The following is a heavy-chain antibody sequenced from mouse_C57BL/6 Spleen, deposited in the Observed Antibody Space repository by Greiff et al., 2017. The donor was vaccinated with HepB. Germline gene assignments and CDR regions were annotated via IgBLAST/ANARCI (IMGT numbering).Heavy chain of an antibody. CDR3: ARWDYYGSSAYWYFDV. D-gene: IGHD1-1*01. J-gene: IGHJ1*03. Sequence: VQLQQSGPELVKPGASVKISCKASGYAFSSSWMNWVKQRPGKGLEWIGRIYPGDGDTNYNGKFKGKATLTADKSSSTAYMQLSSLTSEDYAVYFCARWDYYGSSAYWYFDVWGTRTTVTVSS. CDR1: GYAFSSSW. V-gene: IGHV1-82*01. CDR2: IYPGDGDT.